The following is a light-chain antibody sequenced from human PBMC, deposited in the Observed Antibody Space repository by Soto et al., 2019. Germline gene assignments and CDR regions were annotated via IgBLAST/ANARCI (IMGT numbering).Light chain of an antibody. V-gene: IGKV1-39*01. CDR1: QSISSY. CDR3: QQYISSLWT. Sequence: DIQMTQSPSTPSASVGDRATITCRASQSISSYLTWYQQKPGKAPKLLIYAASSLQSGVPSRFSGSGSGTEFTLTISSLQPEDFATYYCQQYISSLWTFGQGTKVDI. J-gene: IGKJ1*01. CDR2: AAS.